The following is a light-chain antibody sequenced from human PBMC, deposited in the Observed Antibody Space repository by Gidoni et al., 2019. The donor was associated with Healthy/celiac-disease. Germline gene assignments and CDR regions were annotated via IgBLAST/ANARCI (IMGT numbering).Light chain of an antibody. CDR1: QGISSY. J-gene: IGKJ2*01. Sequence: DIQLTQSPSFLSASVGDRVTITCRARQGISSYLAWYQQKPGKAPKLLIYDASTLQIGVPSRFRGSGSGTEFTLTISSLQPEDFATYYCQQLNSYPPYTFGQGTKLEIK. CDR3: QQLNSYPPYT. CDR2: DAS. V-gene: IGKV1-9*01.